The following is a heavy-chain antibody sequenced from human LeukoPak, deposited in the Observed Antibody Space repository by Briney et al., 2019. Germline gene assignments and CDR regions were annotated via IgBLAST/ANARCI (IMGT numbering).Heavy chain of an antibody. Sequence: SETLSLTCGVYDGSFSGHYWAWMRQSPPKGLQWIGDINHLGSTNFNPPLRSRVTISVDTSKKQFSLNMMSVTAADTAVYYCARVGEMVSTVIGGYYFDYWDQGALVTVSS. CDR1: DGSFSGHY. V-gene: IGHV4-34*01. CDR3: ARVGEMVSTVIGGYYFDY. J-gene: IGHJ4*02. D-gene: IGHD5/OR15-5a*01. CDR2: INHLGST.